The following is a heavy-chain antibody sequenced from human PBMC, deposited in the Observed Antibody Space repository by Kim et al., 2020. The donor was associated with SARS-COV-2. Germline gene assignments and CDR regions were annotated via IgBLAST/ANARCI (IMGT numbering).Heavy chain of an antibody. D-gene: IGHD3-10*01. CDR1: GGSISSSSYY. J-gene: IGHJ4*02. V-gene: IGHV4-39*01. Sequence: ETLSLTCTVSGGSISSSSYYWGWIRQPPGKGLEWIGSIYYSGSTYYNPSLKSRVTISVDTSKNQFSLKLSSVTAADTAVYYCARLQRLLWFGEFDYWGQGTLVTVSS. CDR2: IYYSGST. CDR3: ARLQRLLWFGEFDY.